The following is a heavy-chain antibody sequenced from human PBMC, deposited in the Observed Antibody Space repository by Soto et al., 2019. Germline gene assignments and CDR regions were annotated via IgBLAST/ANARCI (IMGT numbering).Heavy chain of an antibody. J-gene: IGHJ6*02. CDR3: AGGDYYHSSGYYFYYYTMDV. Sequence: SETLSLTCSVSGGSIRSSSCYWGWIRQPPGKGLEWIGNVYYGGSTYYNPSLKSRVTISVETSKSQFSLKLSSVTAADTAVYYCAGGDYYHSSGYYFYYYTMDVWGQGTTVTVSS. V-gene: IGHV4-39*01. CDR2: VYYGGST. CDR1: GGSIRSSSCY. D-gene: IGHD3-22*01.